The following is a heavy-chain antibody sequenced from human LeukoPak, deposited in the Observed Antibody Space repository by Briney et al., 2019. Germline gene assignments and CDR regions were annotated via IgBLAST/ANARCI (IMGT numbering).Heavy chain of an antibody. Sequence: GESLKISCKGSGYSFTNYWIGWVRQMPGKGLEWMGIIDPGDSDVRYSPSFQGQVTISVDKSISTAYLQWSSLEASDTAMYYCARRGDWTGSTLLGMDVWGQGTTVIVSS. J-gene: IGHJ6*02. CDR1: GYSFTNYW. D-gene: IGHD2-8*02. CDR3: ARRGDWTGSTLLGMDV. V-gene: IGHV5-51*01. CDR2: IDPGDSDV.